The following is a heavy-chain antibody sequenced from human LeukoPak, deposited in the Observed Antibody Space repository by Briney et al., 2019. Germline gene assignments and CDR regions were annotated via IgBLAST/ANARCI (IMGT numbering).Heavy chain of an antibody. Sequence: PGGSLRLSCAASVFTFSSYAMHWVREAPGKGLEWVAFISYERKKKYYTHSVKGRFTISRDNSKNTLYLQMNSLRAEDTVVYYCARVGYCSSTSCYSLEYYGMDVWGKGTTVTVSS. D-gene: IGHD2-2*02. CDR3: ARVGYCSSTSCYSLEYYGMDV. V-gene: IGHV3-30*04. CDR2: ISYERKKK. J-gene: IGHJ6*04. CDR1: VFTFSSYA.